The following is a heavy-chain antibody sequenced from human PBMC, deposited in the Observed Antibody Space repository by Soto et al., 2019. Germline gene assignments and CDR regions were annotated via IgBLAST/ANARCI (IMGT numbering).Heavy chain of an antibody. J-gene: IGHJ6*02. D-gene: IGHD2-15*01. CDR1: GYTFTSYY. V-gene: IGHV1-46*03. Sequence: ASVKVSCKASGYTFTSYYMHWVRQAPGQGLEWMGIINPSGGSTSYAQKFQGRVTMTRDTPTSTVYMELSSLRSEDTAVYYCARDPYCSGGSCYRNYYYYGMDVWGQGTTVTVSS. CDR3: ARDPYCSGGSCYRNYYYYGMDV. CDR2: INPSGGST.